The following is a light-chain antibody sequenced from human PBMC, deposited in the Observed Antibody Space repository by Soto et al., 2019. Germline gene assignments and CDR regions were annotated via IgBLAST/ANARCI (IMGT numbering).Light chain of an antibody. CDR3: QPYDSSRSGLV. J-gene: IGLJ1*01. CDR2: GNS. V-gene: IGLV1-40*01. Sequence: QSVLTQPPSVSGAPGQRVTISCTGSSSNIGAGYDVHWYQQLPGTAPKLLIYGNSNRPSGVPDRFSGSKSGTSASLAITGLHAEDDADYCCQPYDSSRSGLVFGTGTNLTVL. CDR1: SSNIGAGYD.